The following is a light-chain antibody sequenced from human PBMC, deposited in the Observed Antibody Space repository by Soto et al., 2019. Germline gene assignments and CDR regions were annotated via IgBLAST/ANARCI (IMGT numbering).Light chain of an antibody. CDR3: QQYASSPYN. CDR2: GAS. J-gene: IGKJ2*01. V-gene: IGKV3-20*01. Sequence: EIVLTQSPGTLSLSPGEKVTLSCRASQSVSSSYFAWYQQKPGQSPRFLIYGASSRATGTPDRFSGSESGTDFTLTISRLEPEDFAVYYCQQYASSPYNFGQGTTLEIK. CDR1: QSVSSSY.